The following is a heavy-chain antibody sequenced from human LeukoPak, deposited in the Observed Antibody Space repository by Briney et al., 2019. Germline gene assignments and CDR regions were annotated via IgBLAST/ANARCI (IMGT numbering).Heavy chain of an antibody. CDR1: GGSISSSSYY. V-gene: IGHV4-39*07. CDR2: IYYSGST. Sequence: SSETKSLTCTVSGGSISSSSYYCGWIRQPPGKGLEWIGSIYYSGSTYYTPSLKSRVTISVDTSKNHFSLKLSSVTAADTAVYYRARHRLAAADGENCFDPWGQGTLVTVSS. J-gene: IGHJ5*02. D-gene: IGHD6-13*01. CDR3: ARHRLAAADGENCFDP.